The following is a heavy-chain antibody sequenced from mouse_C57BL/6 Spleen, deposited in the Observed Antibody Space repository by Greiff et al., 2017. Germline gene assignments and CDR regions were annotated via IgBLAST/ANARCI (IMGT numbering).Heavy chain of an antibody. CDR1: GYTFTSYW. D-gene: IGHD2-1*01. J-gene: IGHJ4*01. Sequence: QVQLQQPGAELVKPGASVKLSCKASGYTFTSYWMHWVKQRPGQGLEWIGMIHPNSGSTNYNAKFKSKATLTVDKSSSTAYMQLRSLTSADSAVYYCARGTKGNYEGAMDYWRQGTSVTVSS. CDR3: ARGTKGNYEGAMDY. CDR2: IHPNSGST. V-gene: IGHV1-64*01.